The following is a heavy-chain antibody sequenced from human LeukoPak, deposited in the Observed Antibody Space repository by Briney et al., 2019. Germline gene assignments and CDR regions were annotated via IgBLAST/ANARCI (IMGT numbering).Heavy chain of an antibody. CDR3: AKAYEYGWFDP. J-gene: IGHJ5*02. V-gene: IGHV1-2*06. CDR2: INPNSGGT. D-gene: IGHD3-16*01. CDR1: GYTFTGYY. Sequence: ASVKVSCKASGYTFTGYYMHWVRQAPGQGLEWMGRINPNSGGTNYAQKFQGRVTMTRDTSISTGNMELSRLRYDDTAVYYCAKAYEYGWFDPWGQGTLVTVSS.